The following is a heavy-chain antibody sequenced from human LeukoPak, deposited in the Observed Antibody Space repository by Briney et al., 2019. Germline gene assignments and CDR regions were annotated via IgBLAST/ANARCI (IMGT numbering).Heavy chain of an antibody. CDR1: GYTFTGYY. D-gene: IGHD1-26*01. CDR3: ARGDSGSYWTDYYYYYMDV. CDR2: INPNSGGT. V-gene: IGHV1-2*02. Sequence: ASVKVSCKASGYTFTGYYMHWVRQAPGQGLEWMGWINPNSGGTNYAQKFQGRVTMTRDTSISTAYMELSRLRSDDTAVYYCARGDSGSYWTDYYYYYMDVWGKGTTVTVSS. J-gene: IGHJ6*03.